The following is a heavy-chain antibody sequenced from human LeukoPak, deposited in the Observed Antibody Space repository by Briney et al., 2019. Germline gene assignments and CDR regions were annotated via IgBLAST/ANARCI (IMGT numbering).Heavy chain of an antibody. CDR1: RFTFSNYT. CDR2: ISTSSSYI. J-gene: IGHJ5*02. D-gene: IGHD3-22*01. V-gene: IGHV3-21*01. CDR3: ARGPTGDYYYDSSAYFPYNWFDP. Sequence: GGSLRLSCAASRFTFSNYTMNWVRQAPGKGLEWVSSISTSSSYIFYADSVKGRFTISRDNAKNSLYLQMNSLRAEDTAVYYCARGPTGDYYYDSSAYFPYNWFDPWGQGTLVTVSS.